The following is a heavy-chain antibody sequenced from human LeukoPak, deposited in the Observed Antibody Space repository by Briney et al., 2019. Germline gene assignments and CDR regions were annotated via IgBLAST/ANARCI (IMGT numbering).Heavy chain of an antibody. J-gene: IGHJ6*03. CDR3: ARDRGDTYYYYMDV. D-gene: IGHD3-10*01. V-gene: IGHV3-64*01. Sequence: PGGSLRLSCAASGFTFSTHGMHWVRQAPGKGLEYVSAINSNGGSTYYANSVNGRFNISRDNSKNTLYPQMGSLRTEDTAVYYCARDRGDTYYYYMDVWGKGTTVIISS. CDR1: GFTFSTHG. CDR2: INSNGGST.